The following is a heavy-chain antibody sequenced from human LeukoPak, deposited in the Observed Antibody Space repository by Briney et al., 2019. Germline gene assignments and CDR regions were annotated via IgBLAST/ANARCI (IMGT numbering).Heavy chain of an antibody. V-gene: IGHV4-59*01. D-gene: IGHD5-12*01. Sequence: SETLSLTCTVSGGSITNYYWNWIRQPPGKGLEWIGYIYYSGSTNYNPSLKSRVTISLDTSKNQFSLRLTSVSAADTAVYYCARGFDSKSTYFDYWGQGTLLTVSS. CDR3: ARGFDSKSTYFDY. CDR2: IYYSGST. J-gene: IGHJ4*02. CDR1: GGSITNYY.